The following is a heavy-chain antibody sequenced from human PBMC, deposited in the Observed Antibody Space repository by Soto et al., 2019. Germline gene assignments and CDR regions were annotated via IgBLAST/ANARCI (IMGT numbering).Heavy chain of an antibody. CDR1: GFSFSDHY. Sequence: GGSLRLSCAASGFSFSDHYMDWVRQAPGKGLEWVSVIYSGGSTYYADSVKGRFTISRDNSKNTLYLQMNSLRAEDTAVYYCARDAYSSSWYNYYGMDVWGQGTTVTVSS. J-gene: IGHJ6*02. CDR3: ARDAYSSSWYNYYGMDV. V-gene: IGHV3-53*01. D-gene: IGHD6-13*01. CDR2: IYSGGST.